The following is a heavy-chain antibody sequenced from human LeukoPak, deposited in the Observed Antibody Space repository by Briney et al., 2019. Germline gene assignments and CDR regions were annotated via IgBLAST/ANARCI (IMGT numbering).Heavy chain of an antibody. CDR2: ISAYNGNT. V-gene: IGHV1-18*01. CDR1: GGTFSSYA. Sequence: ASVKVSCKASGGTFSSYAISWVRQAPGQGLEWMGWISAYNGNTNYAQKLQGRVTMTTDTSTSTAYMELRSLRSDDTAVYYCARDFSSSWYEGEYFQHWGQGTLVTVSS. J-gene: IGHJ1*01. CDR3: ARDFSSSWYEGEYFQH. D-gene: IGHD6-13*01.